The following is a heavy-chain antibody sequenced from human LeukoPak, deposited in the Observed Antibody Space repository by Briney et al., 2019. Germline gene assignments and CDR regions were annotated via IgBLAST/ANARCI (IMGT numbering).Heavy chain of an antibody. CDR1: GYTFTSYG. CDR2: ISAYNGNT. Sequence: GASVKVSCKASGYTFTSYGISWVRQAPGQGLEWMGWISAYNGNTNYAQKLQGRVTMTTDTSTSTAYMELRSLRSDDTAVYYCARARPYSSSPNWFDPWGQETLVTVSS. V-gene: IGHV1-18*04. J-gene: IGHJ5*02. CDR3: ARARPYSSSPNWFDP. D-gene: IGHD6-13*01.